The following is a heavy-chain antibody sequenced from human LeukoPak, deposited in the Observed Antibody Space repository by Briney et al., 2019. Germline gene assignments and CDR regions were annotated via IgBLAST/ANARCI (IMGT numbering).Heavy chain of an antibody. D-gene: IGHD5-18*01. V-gene: IGHV3-11*01. CDR1: GFTFAKSY. CDR3: AREKSNSYDHDSYYGLDV. CDR2: IGTRETSI. Sequence: GGSLRLSCAASGFTFAKSYMSWVRQAPGKGLEWISYIGTRETSIYYADSVRGRFTISRDNTRDSLHLQMNSLRAEDTAVYYCAREKSNSYDHDSYYGLDVWGQGTTVTVSS. J-gene: IGHJ6*02.